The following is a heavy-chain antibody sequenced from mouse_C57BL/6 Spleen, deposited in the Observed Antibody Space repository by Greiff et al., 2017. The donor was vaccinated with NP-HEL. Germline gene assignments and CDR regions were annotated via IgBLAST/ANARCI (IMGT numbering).Heavy chain of an antibody. D-gene: IGHD2-3*01. CDR1: GYTFTSYW. CDR2: IDPSDSYT. Sequence: VKLQQPGAELVMPGASVKLSCKASGYTFTSYWMHWVKQRPGQGLEWIGEIDPSDSYTNYNQKFKGKSTLTVDKSSSTAYMQLSSLTSEDSAVYYCARYDGPFAYWGQGTLVTVSA. J-gene: IGHJ3*01. V-gene: IGHV1-69*01. CDR3: ARYDGPFAY.